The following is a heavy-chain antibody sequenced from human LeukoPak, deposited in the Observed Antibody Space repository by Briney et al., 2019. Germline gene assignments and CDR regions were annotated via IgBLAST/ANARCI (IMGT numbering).Heavy chain of an antibody. CDR2: ITTYNGNR. CDR3: AKFTGNYSHDAFDI. J-gene: IGHJ3*02. Sequence: ASVKVSCKASGYTFSSYGINWVRQAPGQGLEWMGWITTYNGNRNYAQKVQDRVTMTTDTSTSTAYMELRNLTSDDTAVYYCAKFTGNYSHDAFDIWGQGTMVTVSS. CDR1: GYTFSSYG. V-gene: IGHV1-18*01. D-gene: IGHD1-7*01.